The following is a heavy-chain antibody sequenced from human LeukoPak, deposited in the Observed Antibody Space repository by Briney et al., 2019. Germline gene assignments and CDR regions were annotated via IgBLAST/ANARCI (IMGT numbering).Heavy chain of an antibody. D-gene: IGHD2-2*02. CDR3: ATAGARLQYYRNSFDP. Sequence: ASVKVSCKVSGYTLTELSMHWVRQAPGKGLEWMGGFDPEDGETIYAQRFQGRVTMTEDTSTDTAYMELSSLRSEDTAVYYCATAGARLQYYRNSFDPWGQGALVTVSS. CDR2: FDPEDGET. V-gene: IGHV1-24*01. J-gene: IGHJ5*02. CDR1: GYTLTELS.